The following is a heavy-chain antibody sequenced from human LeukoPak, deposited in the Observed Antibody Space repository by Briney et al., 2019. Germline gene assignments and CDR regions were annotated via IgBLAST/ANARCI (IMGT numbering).Heavy chain of an antibody. CDR1: GFTFNTNA. CDR3: AKPLPGGIVVVPAALSGFDY. Sequence: GGSLRLSCAASGFTFNTNAMNWVRQAPGKGLEWVSGISVRGNHTYYTNSVKGRFTISRDNSKNTLYLQMNSLRAEDTAVYYCAKPLPGGIVVVPAALSGFDYWGQGTLVTVSS. CDR2: ISVRGNHT. J-gene: IGHJ4*02. V-gene: IGHV3-23*01. D-gene: IGHD2-2*01.